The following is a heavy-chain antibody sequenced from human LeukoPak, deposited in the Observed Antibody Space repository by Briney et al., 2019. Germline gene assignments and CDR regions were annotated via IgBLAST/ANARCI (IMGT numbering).Heavy chain of an antibody. D-gene: IGHD6-19*01. CDR1: GGSFSGYY. CDR2: INHSGST. CDR3: ARPKSAVAGSDDAFDI. J-gene: IGHJ3*02. Sequence: SETLSLTCAVYGGSFSGYYWSWIRQPPGKGLEWIGEINHSGSTNYNPSLKSRVTISVDTSRNQFSLKLTSVTAADTAVYYCARPKSAVAGSDDAFDIWGQGTMVTVSS. V-gene: IGHV4-34*01.